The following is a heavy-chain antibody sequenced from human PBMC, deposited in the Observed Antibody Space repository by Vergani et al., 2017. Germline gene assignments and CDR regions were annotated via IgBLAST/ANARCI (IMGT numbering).Heavy chain of an antibody. CDR1: GFTFSSYA. V-gene: IGHV3-23*01. D-gene: IGHD2-2*01. Sequence: EVQLLESGGGLLQPGGSLRLSCAASGFTFSSYAMTWVRQAPGEGLEWVSLIGGSGVHTYDAGSVKGRFTISRDNSKNTLYLQMNSLRVEDTALYYCARGITPAAIPNRFDPGGQGILVTVSS. CDR2: IGGSGVHT. CDR3: ARGITPAAIPNRFDP. J-gene: IGHJ5*02.